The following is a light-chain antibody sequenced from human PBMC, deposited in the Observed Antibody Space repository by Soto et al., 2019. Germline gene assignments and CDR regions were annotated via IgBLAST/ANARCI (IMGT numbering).Light chain of an antibody. CDR3: SSYAGSNNNYV. V-gene: IGLV2-8*01. CDR1: SSDVGGYNY. Sequence: QSALTQPPSASGSPGQSVTISCTGTSSDVGGYNYVSWYQQHPGKAPKLMIYEVSKRPSGVPDRFSGSKSGNTASLTVSGLQVEDESDYYCSSYAGSNNNYVFGSGTKVTVL. CDR2: EVS. J-gene: IGLJ1*01.